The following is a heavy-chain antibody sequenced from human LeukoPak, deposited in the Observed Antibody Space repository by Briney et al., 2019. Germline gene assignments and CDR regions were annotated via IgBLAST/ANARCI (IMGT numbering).Heavy chain of an antibody. CDR1: GFTFSSYE. Sequence: GGSLRLSCAASGFTFSSYEMNWARQAPGKGLEWVSYISSSGSTIYYADSVKGRFTISRDNAKNSLYLQMNSLRAEDTAVYYCARDPMGSYYYYYGMDVWGKGTTVTVSS. CDR2: ISSSGSTI. CDR3: ARDPMGSYYYYYGMDV. J-gene: IGHJ6*04. V-gene: IGHV3-48*03. D-gene: IGHD5-24*01.